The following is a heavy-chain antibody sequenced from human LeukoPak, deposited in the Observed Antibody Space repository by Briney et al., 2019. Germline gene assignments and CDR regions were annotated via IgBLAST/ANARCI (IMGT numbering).Heavy chain of an antibody. CDR3: AREAHKWELRWFDP. CDR1: GGSISSYY. J-gene: IGHJ5*02. Sequence: SETLSLTCTVSGGSISSYYWSWVRQPPGEGLEWVGYIYYSGSTNCNPSLKSRVTISVDTSKNQFSLKLSSVTAADTAVYYCAREAHKWELRWFDPWGQGTLVTVSS. V-gene: IGHV4-59*01. D-gene: IGHD1-26*01. CDR2: IYYSGST.